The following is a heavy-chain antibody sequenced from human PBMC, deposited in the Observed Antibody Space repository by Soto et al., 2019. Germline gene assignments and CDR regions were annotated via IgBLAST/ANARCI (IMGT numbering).Heavy chain of an antibody. V-gene: IGHV4-39*01. D-gene: IGHD6-19*01. CDR2: IHYSGST. CDR1: GGSIISTISY. J-gene: IGHJ6*02. Sequence: SATLSITCTVSGGSIISTISYWGWIRQPPGKGLEWIGSIHYSGSTYYNPSLKSRVTISVDTSRNQFSLKLSSVTAADTAVYYCASLGGWYDYYYHGMDVWGQGTTVTVSS. CDR3: ASLGGWYDYYYHGMDV.